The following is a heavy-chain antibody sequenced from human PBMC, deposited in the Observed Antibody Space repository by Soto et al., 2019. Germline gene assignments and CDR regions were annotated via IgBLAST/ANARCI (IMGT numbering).Heavy chain of an antibody. CDR3: ARGDQRQPMDV. Sequence: GGSLRLACAASGFTFSSYSMNWVRQAPGKGLEWVSYISSSSSTIYYADSVKGRFTISRDNAKNSLYLQMNSLRAEDTAVYYCARGDQRQPMDVSGKATTVTGSS. CDR1: GFTFSSYS. CDR2: ISSSSSTI. J-gene: IGHJ6*03. D-gene: IGHD2-2*01. V-gene: IGHV3-48*01.